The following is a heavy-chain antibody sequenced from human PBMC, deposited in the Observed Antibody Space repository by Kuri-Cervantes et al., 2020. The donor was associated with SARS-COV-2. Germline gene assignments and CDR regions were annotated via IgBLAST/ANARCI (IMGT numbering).Heavy chain of an antibody. CDR3: ARRFKESSSDRPFDAFDI. D-gene: IGHD1-14*01. J-gene: IGHJ3*02. CDR1: GGSFSGYY. Sequence: SETLSLTCAVSGGSFSGYYWAWIRQPPGKGLEWLGEVDHSGTANYNPSLKSRGIISVDMSKNRLSLRLSSVTAADTAVYYCARRFKESSSDRPFDAFDIWGQGTMVTVSS. V-gene: IGHV4-34*01. CDR2: VDHSGTA.